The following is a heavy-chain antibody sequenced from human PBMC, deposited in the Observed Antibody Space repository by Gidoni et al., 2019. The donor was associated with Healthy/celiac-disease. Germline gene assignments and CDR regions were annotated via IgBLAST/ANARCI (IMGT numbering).Heavy chain of an antibody. D-gene: IGHD1-26*01. CDR1: GFTFDDYA. CDR3: AKDRGLGAFDY. Sequence: EVQLVESGGGLVQPGRSLRLSCAAPGFTFDDYAMHWVRQAPGKGLEWVSGISWNSGSIGYADSVKGRFTISRDNAKNSLYLQMNSLRAEDTALYYCAKDRGLGAFDYWGQGTLVTVSS. CDR2: ISWNSGSI. V-gene: IGHV3-9*01. J-gene: IGHJ4*02.